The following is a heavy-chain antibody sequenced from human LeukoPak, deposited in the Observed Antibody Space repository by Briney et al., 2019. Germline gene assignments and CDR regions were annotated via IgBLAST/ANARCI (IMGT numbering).Heavy chain of an antibody. CDR1: GFTFDDYG. Sequence: PGGSLRLSCAASGFTFDDYGMSWVRQAPGKGLEWVSGINWNGGSTGYADSVKGRFTISRDNAKNSLYLQMNSLRAEDTALYYCARDSPGYCSGGSCYSWFDPWGQGTLVTVSS. CDR3: ARDSPGYCSGGSCYSWFDP. CDR2: INWNGGST. J-gene: IGHJ5*02. V-gene: IGHV3-20*04. D-gene: IGHD2-15*01.